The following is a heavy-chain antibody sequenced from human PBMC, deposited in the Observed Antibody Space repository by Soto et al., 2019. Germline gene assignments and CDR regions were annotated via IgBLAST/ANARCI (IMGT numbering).Heavy chain of an antibody. J-gene: IGHJ4*01. CDR1: GFTFRVST. Sequence: GSLRLSCVASGFTFRVSTIHWVRQASGKGLEWIGLISIKPNNYATVYAASVTGRFTISRDDSKNTAFLQMNSLKTEDTAVYYCTRAYDNSNYYFDYWGRGTLVTVSS. V-gene: IGHV3-73*01. CDR3: TRAYDNSNYYFDY. CDR2: ISIKPNNYAT. D-gene: IGHD3-22*01.